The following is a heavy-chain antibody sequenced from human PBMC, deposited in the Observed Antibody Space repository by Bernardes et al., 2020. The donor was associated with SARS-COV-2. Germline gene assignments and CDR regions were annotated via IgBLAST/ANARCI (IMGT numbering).Heavy chain of an antibody. V-gene: IGHV1-18*01. J-gene: IGHJ4*02. D-gene: IGHD5-12*01. Sequence: ASVKVSWKASGDTFSNFGIIWVRQAPGRGLEWLGWISTYNGNTNYAQKLQGRVTMTTDTSTSTAYMELRSLRSDDTAVYYCARDLYSDYMGDYWGQGTLVTVSS. CDR2: ISTYNGNT. CDR1: GDTFSNFG. CDR3: ARDLYSDYMGDY.